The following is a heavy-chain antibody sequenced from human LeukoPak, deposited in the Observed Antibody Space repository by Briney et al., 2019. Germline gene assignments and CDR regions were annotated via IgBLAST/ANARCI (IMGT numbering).Heavy chain of an antibody. V-gene: IGHV4-59*01. Sequence: PSETLSLTYTVSGGSISSYYWSWIRQPPGKGLEWIGYIYYSGSTNYNPSLKSRVTISVDTPKNQFSLKLSSVTAADTAVYYCVGHKRWLPYSYYFDYWGQGTLVTVSS. D-gene: IGHD5-24*01. CDR3: VGHKRWLPYSYYFDY. CDR2: IYYSGST. J-gene: IGHJ4*02. CDR1: GGSISSYY.